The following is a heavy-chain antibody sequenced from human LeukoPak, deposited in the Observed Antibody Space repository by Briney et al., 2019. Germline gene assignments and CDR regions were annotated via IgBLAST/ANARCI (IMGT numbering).Heavy chain of an antibody. D-gene: IGHD2-21*02. CDR3: AKDGTGCGGDCYSDY. J-gene: IGHJ4*02. CDR1: GFTFSAYG. V-gene: IGHV3-23*01. CDR2: ITYSSGNT. Sequence: GGSLRLSCAASGFTFSAYGMSWFRQAPGKGLEWVSAITYSSGNTYYADSVKGRFTISRDNSKNTLYLQMNSLRAEDRALYYCAKDGTGCGGDCYSDYWGQGTLVTVSS.